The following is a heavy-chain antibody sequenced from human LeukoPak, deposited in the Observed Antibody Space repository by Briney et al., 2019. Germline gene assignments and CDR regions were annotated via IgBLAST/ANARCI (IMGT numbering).Heavy chain of an antibody. D-gene: IGHD4-11*01. CDR3: ARRGESTNYGNYRFDS. V-gene: IGHV3-33*01. CDR1: GFTFSSYG. Sequence: GGSLRLSCAASGFTFSSYGMHWVRQAPGKGLEWVAVIWYDGSNKYYADSVKGRFTISRDNSKNTLSLQMNSLRAEDTAVYYCARRGESTNYGNYRFDSWGQGTLVTVSS. J-gene: IGHJ4*02. CDR2: IWYDGSNK.